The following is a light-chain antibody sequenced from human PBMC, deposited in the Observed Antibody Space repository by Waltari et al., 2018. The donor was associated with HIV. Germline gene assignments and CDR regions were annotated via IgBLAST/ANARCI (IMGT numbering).Light chain of an antibody. CDR1: QSVSSSY. Sequence: ESVLTQSPGTLSLSPGARATLSCRASQSVSSSYLAWYQQQPGQAPRLLIYGASTRATGIPDRVSGSGSGTDFTLTISRLEPEDFAVYYCQQYGSSSWTFGQGTKVEIK. J-gene: IGKJ1*01. V-gene: IGKV3-20*01. CDR2: GAS. CDR3: QQYGSSSWT.